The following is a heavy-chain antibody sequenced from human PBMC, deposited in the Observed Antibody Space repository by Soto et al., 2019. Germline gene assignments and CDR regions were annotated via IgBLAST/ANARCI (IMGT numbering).Heavy chain of an antibody. CDR1: GYSLSNARLG. CDR3: ARLGTVARYLQY. Sequence: QITLKESGPVLVKSTETLTLTCTVSGYSLSNARLGVAWIRQPPGKALEWLAHIFSNDEKSYNTSLESRLTTSKDISRNQVVLTMTNMDPVDTATYYCARLGTVARYLQYWGQGTLVTVTS. D-gene: IGHD7-27*01. V-gene: IGHV2-26*01. CDR2: IFSNDEK. J-gene: IGHJ1*01.